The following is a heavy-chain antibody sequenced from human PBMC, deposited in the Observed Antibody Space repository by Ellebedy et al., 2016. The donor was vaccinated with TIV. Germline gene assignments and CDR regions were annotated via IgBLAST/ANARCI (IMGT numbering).Heavy chain of an antibody. J-gene: IGHJ4*02. V-gene: IGHV3-30*03. Sequence: GGSLRLXCAASGFTFSSYGMHWVRQAPGKGLEWVAVMSYDGSNKYYADSVKGRFTISRDNSKNTLYLQMNSLRAEDTAVYYCATDAGTGTTPPHYFDYWGQGTLVTVSS. CDR2: MSYDGSNK. CDR3: ATDAGTGTTPPHYFDY. D-gene: IGHD1-1*01. CDR1: GFTFSSYG.